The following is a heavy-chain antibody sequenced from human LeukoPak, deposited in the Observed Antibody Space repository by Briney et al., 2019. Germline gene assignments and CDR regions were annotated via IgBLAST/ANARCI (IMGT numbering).Heavy chain of an antibody. D-gene: IGHD2-21*01. V-gene: IGHV1-2*02. J-gene: IGHJ5*02. CDR3: ARADRLHGGPYLIGP. CDR1: GYSFTDYY. Sequence: ASVKVSCKTSGYSFTDYYMHWVRQASGQGLEWMGWINPNSGGTSAAQKFQGRFTMTRDTSITTVYMEVSWLTSDDTAIYYCARADRLHGGPYLIGPWGQGTLVTVSS. CDR2: INPNSGGT.